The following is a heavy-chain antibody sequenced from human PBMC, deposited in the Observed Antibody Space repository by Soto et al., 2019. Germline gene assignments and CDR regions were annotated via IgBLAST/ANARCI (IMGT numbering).Heavy chain of an antibody. J-gene: IGHJ4*02. CDR2: IYYSGST. D-gene: IGHD6-19*01. CDR3: ASSYSSGWYIPYFDY. Sequence: PLETLSLTCTVSGGSISSYYWSWIRHPPGKGLEWIGYIYYSGSTNYNPSLKSRVTISVDTSKNQFSLKLSSVTAADTAVYYCASSYSSGWYIPYFDYWGQGTLVTVSS. CDR1: GGSISSYY. V-gene: IGHV4-59*01.